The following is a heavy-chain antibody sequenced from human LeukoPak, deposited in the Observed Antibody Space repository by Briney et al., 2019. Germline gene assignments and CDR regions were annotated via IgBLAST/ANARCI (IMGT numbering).Heavy chain of an antibody. V-gene: IGHV4-39*07. J-gene: IGHJ6*03. CDR2: IYYGGST. CDR1: GGSIITTTYY. Sequence: PSETLSLTCTVSGGSIITTTYYWGWIRQPPGKGLEWIGTIYYGGSTYYNPSLKSRVTISIDTSKNQFSLKLSSVTAADTAVYYCARAWAGTTGYYYYYMDVWGKGTTVTVSS. CDR3: ARAWAGTTGYYYYYMDV. D-gene: IGHD4-17*01.